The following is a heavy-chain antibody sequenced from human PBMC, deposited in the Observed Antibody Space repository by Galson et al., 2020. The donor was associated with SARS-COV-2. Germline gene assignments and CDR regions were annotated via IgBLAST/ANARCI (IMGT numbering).Heavy chain of an antibody. J-gene: IGHJ2*01. Sequence: SETLSLTCTVSGGSISTTSYFWGWIRQPPGKGLEWVGTIYYSGTTYYNPSLRSRVTISVDTSTNQFSLKLNSVTAADTAVYYCARRGGMVTTQHVDLWGRGTLVTVSS. V-gene: IGHV4-39*01. CDR2: IYYSGTT. CDR1: GGSISTTSYF. D-gene: IGHD4-17*01. CDR3: ARRGGMVTTQHVDL.